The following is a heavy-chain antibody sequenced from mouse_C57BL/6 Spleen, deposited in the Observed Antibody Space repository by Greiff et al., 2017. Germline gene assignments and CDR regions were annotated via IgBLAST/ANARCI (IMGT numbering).Heavy chain of an antibody. Sequence: VQLQQSGTVLARPGASVKMSCKTSGYTFTSYWMHWVKQRPGQGLEWIGAIYPGNSDTSYNQKFKGKAKLTAVTSASTAYMELSSLTNEDSAVYYCTREDYYGRGFAYWGQWTLVTVSA. V-gene: IGHV1-5*01. CDR1: GYTFTSYW. J-gene: IGHJ3*01. D-gene: IGHD1-1*01. CDR3: TREDYYGRGFAY. CDR2: IYPGNSDT.